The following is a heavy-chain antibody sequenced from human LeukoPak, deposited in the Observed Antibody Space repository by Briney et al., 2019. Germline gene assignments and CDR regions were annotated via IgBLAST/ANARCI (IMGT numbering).Heavy chain of an antibody. Sequence: PGGSLRLSCAASGYSVSDKPMTWVRQAAGKGLEWVSVIYTDGSTHYSESVRGRFYISRDNSKNTLYLQMNSLGAEDTAVYYCAGRPESNRGPYDYWGQGTLVTVSS. J-gene: IGHJ4*02. D-gene: IGHD1/OR15-1a*01. V-gene: IGHV3-66*01. CDR1: GYSVSDKP. CDR2: IYTDGST. CDR3: AGRPESNRGPYDY.